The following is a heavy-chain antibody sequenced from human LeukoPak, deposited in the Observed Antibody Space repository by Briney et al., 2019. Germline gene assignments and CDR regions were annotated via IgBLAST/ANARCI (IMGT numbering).Heavy chain of an antibody. J-gene: IGHJ3*02. V-gene: IGHV1-18*01. D-gene: IGHD3-10*01. CDR1: GYTLTELS. CDR2: ISAYNGNT. CDR3: AREGRGYYGPWNAFDI. Sequence: GASVKVSCKVSGYTLTELSMHWVRQAPGKGLEWMGWISAYNGNTNYAQKLQGRVTMTTDTSTSTAYMELRSLRSDDTAVYYCAREGRGYYGPWNAFDIWGQGTMVTVSS.